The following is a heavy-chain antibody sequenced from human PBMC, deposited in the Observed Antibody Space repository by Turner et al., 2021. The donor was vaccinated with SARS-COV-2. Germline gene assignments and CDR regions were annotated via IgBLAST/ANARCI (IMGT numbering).Heavy chain of an antibody. CDR1: GFTFSSHG. D-gene: IGHD4-17*01. J-gene: IGHJ4*02. Sequence: QVQLVESGGGVVQPGRSLRLSCAASGFTFSSHGMHWVRQEPGKGRVWGAVIWYDGSNKYYADSVKGRLTISRDNSKNTLYLQMNSLRAEDTAVYYCAREGDYGGNSGGFDYWGQGTLVTVSS. CDR2: IWYDGSNK. V-gene: IGHV3-33*01. CDR3: AREGDYGGNSGGFDY.